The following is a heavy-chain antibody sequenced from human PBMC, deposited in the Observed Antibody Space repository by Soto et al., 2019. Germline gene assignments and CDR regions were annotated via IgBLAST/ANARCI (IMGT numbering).Heavy chain of an antibody. V-gene: IGHV1-18*01. CDR1: GYTFNSYA. CDR2: ISPSTGDT. D-gene: IGHD2-15*01. J-gene: IGHJ5*01. Sequence: QVQLVQSGGEVKKPGASVKVSCQASGYTFNSYAISWVRQAPGQGLEWMGWISPSTGDTDQSQNFQERGIMTLDMSSHTAYLELRSLRSVDTAVYYCVRCFCSVGSCYACWHFDFWGRGSLVTVYS. CDR3: VRCFCSVGSCYACWHFDF.